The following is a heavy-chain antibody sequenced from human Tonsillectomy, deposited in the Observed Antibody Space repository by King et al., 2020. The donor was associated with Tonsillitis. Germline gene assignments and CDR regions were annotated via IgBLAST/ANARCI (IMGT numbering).Heavy chain of an antibody. V-gene: IGHV4-59*08. CDR2: IYYSGST. CDR1: GGSISGYY. D-gene: IGHD1-20*01. CDR3: ATYNWNYSYMDV. Sequence: QLQESGPGLVKPSETLSLTCTVSGGSISGYYWSWIRQPPGKGLEWIGYIYYSGSTNYNPPLQSRVIISVDTSKNLYSLHLRSVTAADTAVYYCATYNWNYSYMDVWGKGTTVTVSS. J-gene: IGHJ6*03.